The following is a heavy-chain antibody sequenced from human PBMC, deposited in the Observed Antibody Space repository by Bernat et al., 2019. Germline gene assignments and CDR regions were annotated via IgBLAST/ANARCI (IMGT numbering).Heavy chain of an antibody. D-gene: IGHD3-22*01. CDR2: IWYDGSNK. CDR3: AKMRGAYDTSGYSPPDFDY. Sequence: QVQLVESGGGVVQPGRSLRLSCAASGFTFSSYGMHWVRQAPGKGLEWVAVIWYDGSNKYYADSVKGRFTISRDNSKNTLYLQMNSVRAEDTAVYYCAKMRGAYDTSGYSPPDFDYWGQRTLVTVSS. J-gene: IGHJ4*02. V-gene: IGHV3-33*06. CDR1: GFTFSSYG.